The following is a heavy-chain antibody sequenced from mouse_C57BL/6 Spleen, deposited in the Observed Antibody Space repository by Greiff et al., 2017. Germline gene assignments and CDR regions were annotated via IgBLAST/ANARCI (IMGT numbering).Heavy chain of an antibody. CDR1: GYTFTSYW. CDR2: IDPSDSYT. J-gene: IGHJ3*01. Sequence: QVQLQQPGAELVRPGTSVKLSCKASGYTFTSYWMHWVKQRPGQGLDWIGVIDPSDSYTNYNQKFKGKATLTVDTSSSTAYMQLSSLTSEDSAVYYCARSYYYGSSRAWFAYWGQGTLVTVSA. D-gene: IGHD1-1*01. V-gene: IGHV1-59*01. CDR3: ARSYYYGSSRAWFAY.